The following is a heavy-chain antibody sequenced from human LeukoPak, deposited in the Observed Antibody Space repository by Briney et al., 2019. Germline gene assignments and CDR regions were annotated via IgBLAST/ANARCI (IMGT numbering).Heavy chain of an antibody. J-gene: IGHJ4*02. CDR1: GFTFSSYS. CDR2: ISSSSSTI. CDR3: ASLGNYYYDSTGGY. Sequence: GGSLRLSCAASGFTFSSYSMNWVRQAPGKGLEWVSYISSSSSTIYYADSVKGRFTISRDNAKNSLYLQMNSLRAEDTAVYYCASLGNYYYDSTGGYWGQGTLVTVSS. V-gene: IGHV3-48*04. D-gene: IGHD3-22*01.